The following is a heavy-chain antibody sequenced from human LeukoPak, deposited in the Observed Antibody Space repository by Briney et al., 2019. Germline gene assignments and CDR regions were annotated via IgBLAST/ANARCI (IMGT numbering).Heavy chain of an antibody. J-gene: IGHJ3*02. V-gene: IGHV3-7*03. CDR2: IKQDGSEK. CDR3: ARRWYSSGWYGASDI. Sequence: GGSLRLSCAASGFTFSSYWMSWVRQAPGKGLEWVANIKQDGSEKYYVDSVKGRFTIPRDNAKNSLYLQMNSLRAEDTAVYYCARRWYSSGWYGASDIWGQGTMVTVSS. D-gene: IGHD6-19*01. CDR1: GFTFSSYW.